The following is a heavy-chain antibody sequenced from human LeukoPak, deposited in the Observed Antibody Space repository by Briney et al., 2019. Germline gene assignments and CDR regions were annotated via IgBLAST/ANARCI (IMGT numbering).Heavy chain of an antibody. CDR1: GYTFTGYY. Sequence: ASVKVSCKASGYTFTGYYIHWVRQAPGQGLEWMGWINPNSGGTNYAQKFQGRVTMTRDTSISTAYMELSRLRSDDTAVYYCARDSGGSLRSRGVLRYFDWLLHPPPGDYYYYMDVWGKGTTVTISS. CDR2: INPNSGGT. CDR3: ARDSGGSLRSRGVLRYFDWLLHPPPGDYYYYMDV. D-gene: IGHD3-9*01. J-gene: IGHJ6*03. V-gene: IGHV1-2*02.